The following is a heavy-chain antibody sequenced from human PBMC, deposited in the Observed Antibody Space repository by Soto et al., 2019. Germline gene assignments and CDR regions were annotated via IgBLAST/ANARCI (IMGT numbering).Heavy chain of an antibody. CDR1: GFTFSSYG. D-gene: IGHD6-19*01. CDR2: ISDSGTT. J-gene: IGHJ5*02. Sequence: EVQLLESGGGLVQPGGSLRLSCAASGFTFSSYGLNWVRQAPGKGLEWVSVISDSGTTYYADSVKGRFTISRDNSKNTLYLQMSSLRAEDTSVYYCGVISVGSWGQGTLVTVSS. V-gene: IGHV3-23*01. CDR3: GVISVGS.